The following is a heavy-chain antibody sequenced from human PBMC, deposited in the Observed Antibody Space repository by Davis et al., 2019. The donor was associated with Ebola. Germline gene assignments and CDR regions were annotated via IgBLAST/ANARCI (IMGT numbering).Heavy chain of an antibody. CDR3: ARKLVARSYYYYYGMDV. CDR2: ITGSDGRT. CDR1: GFTFSSYA. D-gene: IGHD5-12*01. J-gene: IGHJ6*02. V-gene: IGHV3-23*01. Sequence: GGSLRLSCAASGFTFSSYAMSWVRQAPGKGLEWVSGITGSDGRTYCADSVKGRFTISRDNSKNTLYLQMNSLRAEDTAVYYCARKLVARSYYYYYGMDVWGQGTTVTVSS.